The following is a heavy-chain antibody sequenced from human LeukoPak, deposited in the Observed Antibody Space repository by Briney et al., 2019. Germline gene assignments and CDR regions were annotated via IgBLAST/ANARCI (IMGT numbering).Heavy chain of an antibody. D-gene: IGHD5-12*01. CDR2: IIGSSGST. CDR1: GFSFNNYA. J-gene: IGHJ4*02. V-gene: IGHV3-23*01. Sequence: GGSLSLSCVASGFSFNNYAMNWVRQAPGQGLEWVSLIIGSSGSTFYADSVKGRFTISRDKSKNTLYLQMNSRRAEDTAVYYCAKGAYDYVEIAYFDYWGQGSLVTVSS. CDR3: AKGAYDYVEIAYFDY.